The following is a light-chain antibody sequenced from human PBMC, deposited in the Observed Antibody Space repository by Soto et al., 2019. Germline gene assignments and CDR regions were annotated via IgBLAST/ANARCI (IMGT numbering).Light chain of an antibody. CDR3: QQDSSWPLT. CDR2: GAS. V-gene: IGKV3-15*01. CDR1: QSVGRN. J-gene: IGKJ4*01. Sequence: EVVMTQSPVTLSVSPGEASTLSCSSSQSVGRNLAWYQQKPGQAPRLLIYGASIRATGVPATFSGSGSGTEFTLSISSLQSEHLGVYYCQQDSSWPLTFGGGTKVDIK.